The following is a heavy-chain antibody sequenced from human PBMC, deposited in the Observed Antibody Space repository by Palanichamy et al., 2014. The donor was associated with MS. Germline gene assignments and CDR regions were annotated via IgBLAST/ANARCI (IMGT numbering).Heavy chain of an antibody. CDR3: ARGRKRTFIVVVPAAYFDY. V-gene: IGHV4-34*01. CDR2: INHSGST. D-gene: IGHD2-2*01. Sequence: QVQLQQWGAGLLKPSETLSLTCAVYGGSFSGYYWSWIRQPPGKGLEWIGEINHSGSTNYNPSLKSRVTISVDTSKNQFSLKLSSVTAADTAVYYCARGRKRTFIVVVPAAYFDYWGQGTLVTVSS. J-gene: IGHJ4*02. CDR1: GGSFSGYY.